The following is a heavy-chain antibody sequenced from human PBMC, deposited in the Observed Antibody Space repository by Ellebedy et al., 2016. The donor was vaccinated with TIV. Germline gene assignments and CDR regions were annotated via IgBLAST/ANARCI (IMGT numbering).Heavy chain of an antibody. D-gene: IGHD3-16*01. CDR3: ARDAFTPREVMEGTPLTYYYYGLDV. Sequence: AASVKVSCKTSGYTFTNYCIHWVRQAPGQGLEWMGIINPSGGSTSYAQRFVGRVTMTRDTSTSAVYMELSSLRSEDTAVYYCARDAFTPREVMEGTPLTYYYYGLDVWGQGTTVTVSS. CDR1: GYTFTNYC. CDR2: INPSGGST. J-gene: IGHJ6*02. V-gene: IGHV1-46*01.